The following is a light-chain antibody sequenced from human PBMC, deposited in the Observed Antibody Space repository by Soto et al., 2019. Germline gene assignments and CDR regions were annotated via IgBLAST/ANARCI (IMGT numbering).Light chain of an antibody. CDR2: AAS. CDR1: QSIVTY. V-gene: IGKV1-9*01. Sequence: DIQMTQSPSSLSASVVDRVTITCRASQSIVTYLNWYLQKPGKAPKLLIYAASNLQSGVPSRFSGSGSGTEFTLTISSLQPDDFATYYCQQYNSYPWTFGQGTKVDIK. J-gene: IGKJ1*01. CDR3: QQYNSYPWT.